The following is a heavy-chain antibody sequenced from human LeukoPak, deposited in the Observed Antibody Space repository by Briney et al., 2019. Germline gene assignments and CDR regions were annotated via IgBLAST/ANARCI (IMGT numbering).Heavy chain of an antibody. V-gene: IGHV4-4*07. CDR3: GREVYGSGRQIVY. CDR1: DGSISSYF. J-gene: IGHJ4*02. D-gene: IGHD3-10*01. Sequence: PSETLSLTCTVSDGSISSYFWSWIRPPAGKGVEWIGRIYTSETTNYNPSLKSRVTMSVDTSKNQFSLQLSSVTAADTAVYYWGREVYGSGRQIVYWGQGTLVTVSS. CDR2: IYTSETT.